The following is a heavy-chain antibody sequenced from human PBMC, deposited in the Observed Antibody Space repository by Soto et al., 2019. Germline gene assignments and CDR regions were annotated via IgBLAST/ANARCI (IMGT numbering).Heavy chain of an antibody. CDR3: ARGRGIAAAGTPVDY. J-gene: IGHJ4*02. D-gene: IGHD6-13*01. CDR1: GGSFSGYY. Sequence: PSENLSLTCAVYGGSFSGYYWSWIRQPPGKGLEWIGEINHSGSTNYNPSLKSRVTISVDTSKNQFSLKLSSVTAADTAVYYCARGRGIAAAGTPVDYWGQGTLVTVSS. CDR2: INHSGST. V-gene: IGHV4-34*01.